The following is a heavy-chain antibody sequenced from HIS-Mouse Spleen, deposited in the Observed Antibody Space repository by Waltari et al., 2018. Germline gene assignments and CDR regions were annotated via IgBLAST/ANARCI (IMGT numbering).Heavy chain of an antibody. D-gene: IGHD6-13*01. CDR1: GGSISSSSYY. CDR2: IYYSGST. V-gene: IGHV4-39*07. Sequence: QLQLQESGPGLVKPSETLSLTCTVSGGSISSSSYYWGWIRPPPGKGLEWIVSIYYSGSTYYNLSLKSRVTISVDTSKNQFSLKLSSVTAADTAVYYCAREIPYSSSWYDWYFDLWGRGTLVTVSS. J-gene: IGHJ2*01. CDR3: AREIPYSSSWYDWYFDL.